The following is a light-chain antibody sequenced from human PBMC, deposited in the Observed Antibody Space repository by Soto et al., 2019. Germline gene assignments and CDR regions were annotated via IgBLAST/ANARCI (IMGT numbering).Light chain of an antibody. Sequence: DIQMTQSPSSVSASVGDRVTITCRASQAISTWLAWYQQKPGKAPKLLIYAASNLQTGVPSMFSGSGSGTDFNLTISSLQPEDFATYYSQQANSFPRTFGQGTKVEIK. J-gene: IGKJ1*01. V-gene: IGKV1D-12*01. CDR3: QQANSFPRT. CDR2: AAS. CDR1: QAISTW.